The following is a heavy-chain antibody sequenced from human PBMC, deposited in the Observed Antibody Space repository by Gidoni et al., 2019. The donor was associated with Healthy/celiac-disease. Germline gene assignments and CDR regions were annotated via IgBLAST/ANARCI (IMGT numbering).Heavy chain of an antibody. V-gene: IGHV2-5*02. J-gene: IGHJ4*02. CDR1: GFSLSTRGVG. D-gene: IGHD3-16*01. CDR2: IYWDDDK. CDR3: AHRLIPELQGGGLDY. Sequence: QITLKESGPTLVKPTQTLTLTCPFSGFSLSTRGVGAGWIRQPPGKALEWLALIYWDDDKRYSPSLKSRLTITKDTSKNQVVLTMTNMDPVDTATYYCAHRLIPELQGGGLDYWGQGTLVTVSS.